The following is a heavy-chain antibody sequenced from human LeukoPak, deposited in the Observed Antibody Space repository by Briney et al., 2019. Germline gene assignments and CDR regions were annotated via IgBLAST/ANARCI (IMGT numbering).Heavy chain of an antibody. Sequence: PGGSLRLSCAASGFTFSDYYMSWIRQAPGKGLEWVSYISSSGSTIYYADSVKGRFTISRDNAKNSLYLQMNSLRAEDTAVYYCARVVEVAATGTAAFDIWGQGTMVTVSS. J-gene: IGHJ3*02. CDR2: ISSSGSTI. CDR3: ARVVEVAATGTAAFDI. CDR1: GFTFSDYY. D-gene: IGHD2-15*01. V-gene: IGHV3-11*01.